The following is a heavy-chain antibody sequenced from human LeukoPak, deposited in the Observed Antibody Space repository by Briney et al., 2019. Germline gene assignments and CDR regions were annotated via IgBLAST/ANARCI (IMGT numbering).Heavy chain of an antibody. J-gene: IGHJ4*02. CDR3: ARVGSTMARDYFDY. Sequence: SETLSLTCTVSGASINSYYWSWIRQPPGKGLEWIAYIYYSGNTNKNSSLKSRVTISVDTSKNQFSLKLSSVTAADTAVYYCARVGSTMARDYFDYWGQGTPVSVSS. CDR2: IYYSGNT. D-gene: IGHD3-10*01. CDR1: GASINSYY. V-gene: IGHV4-59*01.